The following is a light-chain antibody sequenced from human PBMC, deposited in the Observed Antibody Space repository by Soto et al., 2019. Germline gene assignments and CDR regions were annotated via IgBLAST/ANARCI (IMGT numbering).Light chain of an antibody. CDR3: AAWDDSLNSYV. J-gene: IGLJ1*01. CDR1: SFNIGTYN. V-gene: IGLV1-44*01. CDR2: SND. Sequence: QSVLTQPTSASGTPGQRVTISCSGSSFNIGTYNVNWYQQLPGTAPKLLVYSNDQRPSGVPDRFSGSKSGTSASLAISGLQSEDEADYYCAAWDDSLNSYVFGIGTKATVL.